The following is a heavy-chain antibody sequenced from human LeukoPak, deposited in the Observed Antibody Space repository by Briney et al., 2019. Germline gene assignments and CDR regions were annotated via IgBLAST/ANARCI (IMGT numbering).Heavy chain of an antibody. J-gene: IGHJ4*02. V-gene: IGHV1-2*02. CDR1: GYTFTGYY. CDR2: INPNSGGT. D-gene: IGHD3-22*01. CDR3: ARDRPYYYDGRGSFDY. Sequence: ASVRVSCKASGYTFTGYYMHWVRQAPGQGLEWMGWINPNSGGTNYAQKFQGRVTMTRDTSISTAYMELSRLRSDDTAVYYCARDRPYYYDGRGSFDYSGQGTLVTVSS.